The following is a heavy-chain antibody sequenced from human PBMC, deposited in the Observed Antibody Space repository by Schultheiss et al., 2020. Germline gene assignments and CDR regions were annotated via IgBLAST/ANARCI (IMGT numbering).Heavy chain of an antibody. Sequence: SQTLSLTCTVSGGSISSGGYYWGWVRQHPGKGLEWIGYIYYSGSTYYNPSLKSRVTISVDTSKNQFSLKLSSVTAADTAVYYCARDIVGATYFDYWGQGTLVNVSS. D-gene: IGHD1-26*01. CDR2: IYYSGST. CDR1: GGSISSGGYY. V-gene: IGHV4-31*03. J-gene: IGHJ4*02. CDR3: ARDIVGATYFDY.